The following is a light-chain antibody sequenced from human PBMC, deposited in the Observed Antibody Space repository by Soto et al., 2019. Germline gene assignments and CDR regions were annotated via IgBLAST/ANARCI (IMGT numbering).Light chain of an antibody. V-gene: IGKV3-15*01. CDR3: QQYHSWPT. CDR1: QSISTH. J-gene: IGKJ2*01. Sequence: EIVMTQSPATLSLSPGERATLSCRASQSISTHVAWYQQKPGQAPRLLIYGASNRATGIPARFSGSGSGTEFTLTVSSLQSEDFAVYHCQQYHSWPTFGQGTKLEI. CDR2: GAS.